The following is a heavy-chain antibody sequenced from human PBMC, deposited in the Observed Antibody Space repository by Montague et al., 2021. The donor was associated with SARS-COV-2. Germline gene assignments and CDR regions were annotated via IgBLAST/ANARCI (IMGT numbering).Heavy chain of an antibody. V-gene: IGHV4-39*01. Sequence: SETSLTCSFSGTTRKNNYYWGWIRQPPGKGLEWVGSLYYSGNAYXSPSLRSRVTISVDTSRSQFSLQLTSVTVADTAIYYCARGIDFGLVASRSHYFDTWGQGTLVSVSS. J-gene: IGHJ4*02. D-gene: IGHD3-3*01. CDR3: ARGIDFGLVASRSHYFDT. CDR1: GTTRKNNYY. CDR2: LYYSGNA.